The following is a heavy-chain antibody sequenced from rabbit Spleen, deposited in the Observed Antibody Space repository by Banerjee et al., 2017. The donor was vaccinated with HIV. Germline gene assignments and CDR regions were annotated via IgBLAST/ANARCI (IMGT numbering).Heavy chain of an antibody. D-gene: IGHD1-1*01. J-gene: IGHJ4*01. CDR2: IAVGSGGFT. CDR1: GIDLSTDAY. CDR3: ARESGSGWYGLSL. Sequence: QQQLEESGGGLVRPGGTLTLTCKASGIDLSTDAYMCWVRQPPGKGLEWIACIAVGSGGFTYYANWAKGRFTISKTSSTTVTLQMTSLTVADTATYFCARESGSGWYGLSLWGPGTLVTVS. V-gene: IGHV1S45*01.